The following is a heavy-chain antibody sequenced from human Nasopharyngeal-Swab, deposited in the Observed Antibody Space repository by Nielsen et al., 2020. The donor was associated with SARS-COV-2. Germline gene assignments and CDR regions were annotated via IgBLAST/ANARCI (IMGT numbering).Heavy chain of an antibody. V-gene: IGHV3-23*01. D-gene: IGHD3-22*01. J-gene: IGHJ4*02. CDR2: ISGSGGST. CDR3: AKALNYYDSSGYSLGH. CDR1: GFTFSSYA. Sequence: LTCAASGFTFSSYAMSWVRQAPGKGLEWVSAISGSGGSTYYADSVKGRFTISRDNSKNTLYLQMNSLRAEDTAVYYCAKALNYYDSSGYSLGHWGQGTLVTVSS.